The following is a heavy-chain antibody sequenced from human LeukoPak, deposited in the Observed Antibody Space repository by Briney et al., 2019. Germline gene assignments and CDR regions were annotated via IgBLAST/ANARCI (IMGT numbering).Heavy chain of an antibody. J-gene: IGHJ4*02. CDR1: GSCFTSYW. V-gene: IGHV5-51*01. CDR3: ARLQYYFDC. Sequence: AASLKISYKGSGSCFTSYWIGWVRPMPGKGLEWMGIIYPGDSDTRYSPSFQGQDTISADKSISTAYLQWSSLKASDTAMYYCARLQYYFDCWGQGTLVTVSS. CDR2: IYPGDSDT.